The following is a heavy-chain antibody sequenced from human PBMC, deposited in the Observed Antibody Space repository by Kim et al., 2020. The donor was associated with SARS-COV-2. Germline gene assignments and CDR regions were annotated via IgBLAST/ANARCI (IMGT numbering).Heavy chain of an antibody. V-gene: IGHV3-23*01. CDR2: ISDSGGST. CDR1: GFTFSSFG. D-gene: IGHD6-13*01. J-gene: IGHJ4*02. CDR3: AKGGVRQLVNY. Sequence: GGSLRLSCAASGFTFSSFGMSWVRQAPGKGLEWVSAISDSGGSTYYADSVKGRFSISRDTSKTTLYLQMNSLRVEDTAVYYCAKGGVRQLVNYWGQGTLVTVSS.